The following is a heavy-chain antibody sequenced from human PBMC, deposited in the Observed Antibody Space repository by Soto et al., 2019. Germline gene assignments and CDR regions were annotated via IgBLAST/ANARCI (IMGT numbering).Heavy chain of an antibody. CDR1: GGSFSDYS. CDR2: INESGST. D-gene: IGHD3-22*01. J-gene: IGHJ4*02. V-gene: IGHV4-34*01. Sequence: QVQLQQWGAGLLKPSETLSLTCAVYGGSFSDYSWTWIRQPPVKGLEWIGEINESGSTNYTPSLERRVTISRDTSNNRFSLKLSAVTAADTAVYYCARGSHTLHSYDRSGFYPDVDYWGQGSLVSVS. CDR3: ARGSHTLHSYDRSGFYPDVDY.